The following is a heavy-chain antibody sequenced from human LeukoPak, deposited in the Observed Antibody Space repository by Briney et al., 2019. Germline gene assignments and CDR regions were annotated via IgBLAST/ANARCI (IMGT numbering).Heavy chain of an antibody. CDR2: IYHTGNA. J-gene: IGHJ4*02. CDR1: GGSLSTAY. D-gene: IGHD5-18*01. Sequence: SETLSLTCTVSGGSLSTAYWSWIRQPPGKGLEWIAYIYHTGNAKYNPSLKSRVTMSVDTSKNQFSLRLSSVTTADTAVYYCARDGYSYTDVWGQGILVTVSS. CDR3: ARDGYSYTDV. V-gene: IGHV4-59*01.